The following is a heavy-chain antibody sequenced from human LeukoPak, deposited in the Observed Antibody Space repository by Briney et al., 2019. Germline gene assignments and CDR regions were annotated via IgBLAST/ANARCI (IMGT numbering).Heavy chain of an antibody. Sequence: SETLSLTCVVSGGSISSDNSYWSWIRQPAGKGLEWIGRIYTSGSTNYNPSLKSRVTISVDTSKNQFSLKLSSVTAADTAVYYCARTSYYDILTVNWGQGTLVTVSS. D-gene: IGHD3-9*01. J-gene: IGHJ4*02. V-gene: IGHV4-61*02. CDR3: ARTSYYDILTVN. CDR1: GGSISSDNSY. CDR2: IYTSGST.